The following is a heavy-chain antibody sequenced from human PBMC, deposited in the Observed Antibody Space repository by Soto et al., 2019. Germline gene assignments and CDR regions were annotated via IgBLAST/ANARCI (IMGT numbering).Heavy chain of an antibody. D-gene: IGHD1-7*01. CDR2: IYYSGST. CDR1: GGSISSGDYY. Sequence: QVQLQESGPGLVKPSQTLSLTCTVSGGSISSGDYYWSWIRQPPGKGLEWIGYIYYSGSTYYNPSLKIQVTISVDTSKNQFSLKLSSVTAADTAVYYCARGDNWNYCLDYWGQGTLVTVSS. J-gene: IGHJ4*02. V-gene: IGHV4-30-4*01. CDR3: ARGDNWNYCLDY.